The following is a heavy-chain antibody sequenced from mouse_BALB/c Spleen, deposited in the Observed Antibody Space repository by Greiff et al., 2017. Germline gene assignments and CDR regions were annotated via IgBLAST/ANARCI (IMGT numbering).Heavy chain of an antibody. CDR2: IWSDGST. V-gene: IGHV2-6-2*01. CDR1: GFSLTSYG. CDR3: ARHEECGNRYAMDY. Sequence: VQLQESGPDLVAPSQSLSITCTVSGFSLTSYGVHWVRQPPGKGLEWLVVIWSDGSTTYNSALKSRLSISKDNSKSQVFLKMNSLQTDDTAMYYCARHEECGNRYAMDYWGQGTSVTVSS. J-gene: IGHJ4*01. D-gene: IGHD2-10*02.